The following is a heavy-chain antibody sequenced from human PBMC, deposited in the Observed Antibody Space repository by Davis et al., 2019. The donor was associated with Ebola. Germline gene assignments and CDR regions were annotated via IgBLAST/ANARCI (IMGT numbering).Heavy chain of an antibody. J-gene: IGHJ3*02. Sequence: HSQTLSLTCAISGDTVPGNSGAWNWIRQSPSRGLEWLGRTYYNSKWYKDYAVSLKSRITFNPDTSKNQFSLQLESVTPEDTAIYYCARVNWGAGKAFDIWGQGSMVTVSS. D-gene: IGHD7-27*01. V-gene: IGHV6-1*01. CDR1: GDTVPGNSGA. CDR3: ARVNWGAGKAFDI. CDR2: TYYNSKWYK.